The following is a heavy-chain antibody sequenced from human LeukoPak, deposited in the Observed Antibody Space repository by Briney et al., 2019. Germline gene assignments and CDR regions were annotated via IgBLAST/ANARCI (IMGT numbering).Heavy chain of an antibody. D-gene: IGHD2-15*01. CDR1: GFSLSGYW. V-gene: IGHV3-74*01. CDR2: NNGDGSTT. Sequence: GGSLRLSCVASGFSLSGYWMYWVRQAPGKGLMYITRNNGDGSTTNYADVVKGRFTMSRDNVKNTLYLQMNSLRVEDTAVYYCARDPRNVGLAPWGQGTLVTVSS. J-gene: IGHJ5*02. CDR3: ARDPRNVGLAP.